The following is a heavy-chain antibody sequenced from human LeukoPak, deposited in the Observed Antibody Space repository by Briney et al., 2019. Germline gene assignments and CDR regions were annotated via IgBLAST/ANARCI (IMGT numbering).Heavy chain of an antibody. CDR1: GFTFSSYS. J-gene: IGHJ6*02. D-gene: IGHD3-10*01. CDR3: ARDRESDYYYYGMDV. CDR2: ISSSSSYI. Sequence: PGGSLRLSCAASGFTFSSYSMNWVRQAPGKGLEWVSSISSSSSYIYYADSVKGRFTISRDNAKNSLYLQMNSLRAEDTAVYYCARDRESDYYYYGMDVWGQGTTDTVSS. V-gene: IGHV3-21*01.